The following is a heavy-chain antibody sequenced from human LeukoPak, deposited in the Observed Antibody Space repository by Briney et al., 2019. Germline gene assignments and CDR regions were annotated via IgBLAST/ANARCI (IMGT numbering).Heavy chain of an antibody. Sequence: SETLSLTCAVYGGSFSGYYWSWIRQPPGKGLEWIGEINHSGSTNYNPSLKSRVTISVDTSKNQFSLKLSSVTAADTAVYYCARLGYCSSTSCYGGTDYWGQGTLVTVSS. D-gene: IGHD2-2*01. CDR1: GGSFSGYY. CDR2: INHSGST. V-gene: IGHV4-34*01. CDR3: ARLGYCSSTSCYGGTDY. J-gene: IGHJ4*02.